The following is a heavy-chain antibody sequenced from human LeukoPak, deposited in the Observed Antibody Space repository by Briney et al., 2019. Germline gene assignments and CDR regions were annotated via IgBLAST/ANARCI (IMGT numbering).Heavy chain of an antibody. D-gene: IGHD1-26*01. CDR1: GGSFSGYY. V-gene: IGHV4-34*01. Sequence: PSETLSLTCAVYGGSFSGYYWSWIRQPPGKGLEWIGEINHSGSTNYNPSLKSRVTISVDTSKNQFSLKLSSVTAADTAVYYCASLPRGGSPNYYYYYYMDVWGKGTTVTVSS. CDR3: ASLPRGGSPNYYYYYYMDV. J-gene: IGHJ6*03. CDR2: INHSGST.